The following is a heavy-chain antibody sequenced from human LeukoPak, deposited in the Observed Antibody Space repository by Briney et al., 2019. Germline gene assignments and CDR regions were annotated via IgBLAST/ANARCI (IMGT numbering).Heavy chain of an antibody. CDR1: GGSISSGGYS. D-gene: IGHD4-17*01. CDR2: IYHSGST. Sequence: SETLSLTCAVSGGSISSGGYSWSWIRQPPGQGLEWIGYIYHSGSTYYNPSLKSRVTISVDRSKNQFSLKLSSVTAADTAVYYCARVDYYGDYVYDYWGQGTLVAVPS. J-gene: IGHJ4*02. V-gene: IGHV4-30-2*01. CDR3: ARVDYYGDYVYDY.